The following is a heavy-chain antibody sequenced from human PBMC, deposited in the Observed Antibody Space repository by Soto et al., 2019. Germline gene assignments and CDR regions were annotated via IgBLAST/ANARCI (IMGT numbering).Heavy chain of an antibody. Sequence: GGSLRLSCAASGFTVSNNYMSWVRQAPGKGLEWVSVIYSGGGTYYADSVKGRFTISRDNSKNTLYLQMNSLRAEDTAVYYCARYGDYLYYFDYWGQGTLVTVSS. CDR1: GFTVSNNY. V-gene: IGHV3-53*01. J-gene: IGHJ4*02. CDR3: ARYGDYLYYFDY. D-gene: IGHD4-17*01. CDR2: IYSGGGT.